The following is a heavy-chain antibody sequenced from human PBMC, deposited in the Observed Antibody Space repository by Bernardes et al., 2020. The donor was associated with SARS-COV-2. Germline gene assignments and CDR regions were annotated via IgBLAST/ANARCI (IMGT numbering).Heavy chain of an antibody. V-gene: IGHV3-74*01. CDR1: GFSFSSYW. D-gene: IGHD1-1*01. Sequence: GGSLRLSCAASGFSFSSYWMHWVRQAPGKGPVWVSRINKDGSGTVYADSVKGRLTISRDNAKNTLYLQMNSLRAEDTAVYYCTRATGSSSYPTIYFDNWGQGTLVTVSS. CDR2: INKDGSGT. J-gene: IGHJ4*02. CDR3: TRATGSSSYPTIYFDN.